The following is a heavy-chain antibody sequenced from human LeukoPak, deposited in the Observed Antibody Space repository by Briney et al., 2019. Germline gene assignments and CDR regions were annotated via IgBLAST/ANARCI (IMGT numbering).Heavy chain of an antibody. Sequence: PSETLSLTCSVSGDSISTYHWNWIRKTPGKGLEWIGYMQSTGNSNYNPSHKSRVNIFVDTSKNQLVLNLRSVTAADTAVYYCARDKRHSYGRYFDPWGQGMLVTVSS. CDR1: GDSISTYH. V-gene: IGHV4-59*01. CDR3: ARDKRHSYGRYFDP. J-gene: IGHJ4*02. CDR2: MQSTGNS. D-gene: IGHD5-18*01.